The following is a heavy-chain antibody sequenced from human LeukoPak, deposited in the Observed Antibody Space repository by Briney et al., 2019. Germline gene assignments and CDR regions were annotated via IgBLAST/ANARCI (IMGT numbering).Heavy chain of an antibody. D-gene: IGHD3-22*01. CDR2: IYYSGST. V-gene: IGHV4-30-4*01. J-gene: IGHJ4*02. CDR1: GGSISSGDYY. Sequence: SQTLSLTCTVSGGSISSGDYYRSWIRQPPGKGLEWIGYIYYSGSTYYNPSLKSRVTISVDTSKNQFSLKLSSVTAADTAVYYCARVRSSGYDFDYWGQGTLVTVSS. CDR3: ARVRSSGYDFDY.